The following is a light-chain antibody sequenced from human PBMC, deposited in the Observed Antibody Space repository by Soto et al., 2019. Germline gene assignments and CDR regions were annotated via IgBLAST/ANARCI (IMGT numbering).Light chain of an antibody. J-gene: IGLJ3*02. CDR3: SSYSSSCTGV. CDR1: SSDVGGYNY. CDR2: EVT. V-gene: IGLV2-14*01. Sequence: QSALTQPASVSGSPGQSITISCTGTSSDVGGYNYVSWYQQHPGKAPKLMIYEVTNRPSGVSNRFSGSKSGNTASLTISGRLAEDEADYYCSSYSSSCTGVFGGGTKLTVL.